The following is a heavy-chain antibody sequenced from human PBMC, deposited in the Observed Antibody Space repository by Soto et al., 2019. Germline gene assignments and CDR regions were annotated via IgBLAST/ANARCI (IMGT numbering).Heavy chain of an antibody. D-gene: IGHD3-10*01. CDR2: INPKSGDT. V-gene: IGHV1-2*02. CDR3: ATSGGGADY. CDR1: GYTFTGYY. J-gene: IGHJ4*02. Sequence: ASVKVSCKASGYTFTGYYMHWVRQAPGQGLEWMGWINPKSGDTNYAQKFQGRVTMTKDTSINTAYMELSRLRSEDTAVYYCATSGGGADYWSEGTLVAASS.